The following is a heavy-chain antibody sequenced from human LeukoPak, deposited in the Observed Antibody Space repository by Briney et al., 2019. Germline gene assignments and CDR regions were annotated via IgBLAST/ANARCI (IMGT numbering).Heavy chain of an antibody. V-gene: IGHV3-11*04. Sequence: KPGGSLRLSCAASGFTFSDYYMSWIRQAPGKGLEWVSYISSSGSTIYYADSVKGRFTISRDNSKNTLYLQMGSLRAEDMAVYYCTRGPGYDYVWGSFRADYWGQGTLVTVSS. CDR2: ISSSGSTI. CDR1: GFTFSDYY. D-gene: IGHD3-16*02. J-gene: IGHJ4*02. CDR3: TRGPGYDYVWGSFRADY.